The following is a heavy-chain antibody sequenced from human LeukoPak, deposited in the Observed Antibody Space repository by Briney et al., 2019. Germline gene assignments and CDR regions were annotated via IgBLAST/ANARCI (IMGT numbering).Heavy chain of an antibody. V-gene: IGHV4-34*01. Sequence: SETLSLTCAVYGGSFSGYYWSWIRQPPGKGPEWIGEINHSGSTNYNPSLKSRVTISVDTSKNQFSLKLSSVTAADTAVYYCARGSLSYYYDSSGYYYWFDPWGQGTLVTVSS. J-gene: IGHJ5*02. CDR3: ARGSLSYYYDSSGYYYWFDP. CDR1: GGSFSGYY. CDR2: INHSGST. D-gene: IGHD3-22*01.